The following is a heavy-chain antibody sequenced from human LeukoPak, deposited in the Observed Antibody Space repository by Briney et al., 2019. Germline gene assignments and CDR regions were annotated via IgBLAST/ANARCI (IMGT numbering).Heavy chain of an antibody. CDR3: ARGPSSGAFDI. V-gene: IGHV1-2*02. J-gene: IGHJ3*02. Sequence: ASVKVSRKVSGYTFTDYFMHWLRQAPGQGPEWMGWINTNSGGTKSAHKFLGRVTMTRDTSISTAYMELSRLISDDAAVYYCARGPSSGAFDIWGQGTMVTVSS. CDR1: GYTFTDYF. CDR2: INTNSGGT. D-gene: IGHD6-6*01.